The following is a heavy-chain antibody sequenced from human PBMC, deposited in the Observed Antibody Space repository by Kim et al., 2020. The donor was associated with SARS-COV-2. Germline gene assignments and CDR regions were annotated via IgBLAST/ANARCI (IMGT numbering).Heavy chain of an antibody. J-gene: IGHJ4*02. CDR1: GFTFDDYA. CDR3: AKDWAIAAAGTAFDY. D-gene: IGHD6-13*01. CDR2: ISWNSGSI. Sequence: GGSLRLSCAASGFTFDDYAMHWVRQAPGKGLEWVSGISWNSGSIGYADSVKGRFTISRDNAKNSLYLQMNSLRAEDTALYYCAKDWAIAAAGTAFDYWGQGTLVTVSS. V-gene: IGHV3-9*01.